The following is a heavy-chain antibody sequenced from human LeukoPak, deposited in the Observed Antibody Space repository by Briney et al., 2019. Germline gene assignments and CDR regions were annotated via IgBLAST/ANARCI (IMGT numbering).Heavy chain of an antibody. V-gene: IGHV1-18*01. J-gene: IGHJ5*02. D-gene: IGHD1-14*01. CDR3: ARVGKGASWPWAWFDP. CDR1: GYTFNGYA. CDR2: ISAYNLNT. Sequence: ASVKVSCKASGYTFNGYAITWVRQAPGQGLEWMGCISAYNLNTNYAQNLQGRVTMTIDTSTTTAYMELSSLRFDDTAVYYCARVGKGASWPWAWFDPWGQGTLVTVSS.